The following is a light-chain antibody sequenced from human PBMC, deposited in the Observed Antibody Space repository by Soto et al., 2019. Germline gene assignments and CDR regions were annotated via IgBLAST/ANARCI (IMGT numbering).Light chain of an antibody. CDR2: AVS. CDR1: SSDVGGYNH. J-gene: IGLJ2*01. Sequence: QSALTQPASVSGSPGQSITISCTGTSSDVGGYNHVSWYQHSPGKAPTLILFAVSARPSGVSHRFSGSKSGNTASLTISGLQADDEADYYCCSYTSLSTVVFGGGTKLTVL. CDR3: CSYTSLSTVV. V-gene: IGLV2-14*01.